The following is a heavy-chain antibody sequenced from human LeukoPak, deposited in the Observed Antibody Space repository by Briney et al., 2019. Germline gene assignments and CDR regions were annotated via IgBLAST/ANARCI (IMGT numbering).Heavy chain of an antibody. D-gene: IGHD3-9*01. CDR3: ARDRLQMLRFLDWPINQFDS. Sequence: ASVKVSCKASGYSFTTYYMHWVRQAPGQGLEWMGWINPNSDATNYAQKFQGRVSMTRDTSISTVYMELSSLTSDDTAVYYCARDRLQMLRFLDWPINQFDSWGQGSLVIVSS. CDR2: INPNSDAT. V-gene: IGHV1-2*02. CDR1: GYSFTTYY. J-gene: IGHJ4*02.